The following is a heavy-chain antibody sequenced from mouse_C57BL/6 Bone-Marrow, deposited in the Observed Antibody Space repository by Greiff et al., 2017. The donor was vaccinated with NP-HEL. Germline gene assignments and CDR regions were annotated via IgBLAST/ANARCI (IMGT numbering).Heavy chain of an antibody. CDR1: GYTFTSYW. D-gene: IGHD1-1*01. V-gene: IGHV1-69*01. CDR3: ARWGYYYGSSP. J-gene: IGHJ3*01. CDR2: IDPSDSYT. Sequence: QVQLQQPGAELVMPGASVKLSCKASGYTFTSYWMHWVKQRPGQGLEWFGEIDPSDSYTNYNQKFKGKSTLTVDKSSSTAYMQLSSRTSEDSAVYYCARWGYYYGSSPWGQGTLVTVSA.